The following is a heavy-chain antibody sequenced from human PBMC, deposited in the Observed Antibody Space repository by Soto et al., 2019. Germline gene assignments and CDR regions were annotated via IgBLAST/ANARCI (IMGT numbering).Heavy chain of an antibody. V-gene: IGHV3-48*02. J-gene: IGHJ4*02. CDR3: ARDYYDSSGYYNDYYFDY. Sequence: GGSLRLSCAASGFTFSSYSINWVRQAPGKGLEWVSYISSSSSTIYYADSVKGRFTISRDNAKNSLYLQMNSLRDEDTAVYYCARDYYDSSGYYNDYYFDYWGQGTLVTVSS. D-gene: IGHD3-22*01. CDR1: GFTFSSYS. CDR2: ISSSSSTI.